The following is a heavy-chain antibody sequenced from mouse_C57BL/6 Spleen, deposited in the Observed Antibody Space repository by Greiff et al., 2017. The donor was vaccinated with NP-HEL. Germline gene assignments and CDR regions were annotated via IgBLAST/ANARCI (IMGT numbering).Heavy chain of an antibody. CDR3: ARGSWDSYYFDY. V-gene: IGHV5-16*01. J-gene: IGHJ2*01. CDR1: GFTFSDYY. D-gene: IGHD4-1*01. Sequence: EVQRVESEGGLVQPGSSMKLSCTASGFTFSDYYMAWVRQVPEKGLEWVANINYDGSSTYYLDSLKSRFIISRDNAKNILYLQMSSLKSEDTATYYCARGSWDSYYFDYWGQGTTLTVSS. CDR2: INYDGSST.